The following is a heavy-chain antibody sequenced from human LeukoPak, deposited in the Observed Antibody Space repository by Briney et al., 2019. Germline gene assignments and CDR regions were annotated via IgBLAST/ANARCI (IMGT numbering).Heavy chain of an antibody. D-gene: IGHD3-10*01. CDR3: ASLYGSGPNWFDP. Sequence: GGSLRLSCAASGFTFSSYGFHWVRQAPGKGLEWVAFIRYDGSKKFYTDSVKGRFNISRDNSKNTLYLQMNSLRAEDTAVYYCASLYGSGPNWFDPWGQGTLVTVSS. V-gene: IGHV3-30*02. CDR1: GFTFSSYG. J-gene: IGHJ5*02. CDR2: IRYDGSKK.